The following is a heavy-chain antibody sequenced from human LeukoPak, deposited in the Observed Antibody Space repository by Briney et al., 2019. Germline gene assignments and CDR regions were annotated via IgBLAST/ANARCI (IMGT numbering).Heavy chain of an antibody. Sequence: SETLSLTCAVSGGSISSGGYSWSWIRQPPGKGLEWIGYIYHSGSTYYNPSLKSRVTISVDRSKNQSSLKLSSVTAADTAVYYCARAGDYTNWFDPWGQGTLVTVSS. V-gene: IGHV4-30-2*01. CDR1: GGSISSGGYS. J-gene: IGHJ5*02. CDR3: ARAGDYTNWFDP. CDR2: IYHSGST. D-gene: IGHD4-4*01.